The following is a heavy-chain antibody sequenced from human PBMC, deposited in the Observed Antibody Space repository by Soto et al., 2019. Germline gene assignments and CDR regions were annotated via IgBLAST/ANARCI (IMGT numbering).Heavy chain of an antibody. CDR2: IYYSGST. CDR3: AREEVVRVVRGADYYYYGMDV. J-gene: IGHJ6*02. D-gene: IGHD3-10*01. CDR1: GGSISSGGYY. Sequence: SETLSLTCTVSGGSISSGGYYWSWIRQHPGKGLEWIGYIYYSGSTYYNPSLKSRVTISVDTSKNQFSLKLSSVTAADTAVYYCAREEVVRVVRGADYYYYGMDVWGQGTTVTVSS. V-gene: IGHV4-31*03.